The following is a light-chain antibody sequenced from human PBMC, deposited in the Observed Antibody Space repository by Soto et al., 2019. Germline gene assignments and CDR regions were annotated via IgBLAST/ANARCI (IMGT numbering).Light chain of an antibody. J-gene: IGKJ4*01. CDR3: QQYSQSVT. CDR1: ETIRRSH. Sequence: EIVLTQSPGTLSLSQGERATLSCRASETIRRSHLAWYQQKPGQAPRLLIYNTSRRQSGIPDRFSGSGSGTDFILTISRLEPEDFAVYYCQQYSQSVTFGGGTKVEMK. CDR2: NTS. V-gene: IGKV3-20*01.